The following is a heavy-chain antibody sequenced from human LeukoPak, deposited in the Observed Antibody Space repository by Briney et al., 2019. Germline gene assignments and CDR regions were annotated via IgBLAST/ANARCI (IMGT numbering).Heavy chain of an antibody. V-gene: IGHV1-18*01. CDR2: ISAYNGNT. CDR3: ARLGFRYSTRYFDS. CDR1: GYTFTNYD. D-gene: IGHD1-26*01. J-gene: IGHJ4*02. Sequence: ASLRVSCKPAGYTFTNYDITWVRQAPGQGLEWMGLISAYNGNTNYAQKLQGGVTMTTDTSTSTAYVELRSLRSDDTAVYYCARLGFRYSTRYFDSWGQGTLVTVSS.